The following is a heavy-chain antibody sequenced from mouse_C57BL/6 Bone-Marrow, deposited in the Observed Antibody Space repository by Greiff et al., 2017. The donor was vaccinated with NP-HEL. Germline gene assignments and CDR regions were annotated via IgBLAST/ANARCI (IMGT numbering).Heavy chain of an antibody. V-gene: IGHV1-26*01. CDR2: INPNNGGT. CDR3: AIFITSMDY. CDR1: GYTFTDYY. J-gene: IGHJ4*01. D-gene: IGHD1-1*01. Sequence: EVQLQQSGPELVKPGASVKISCKASGYTFTDYYMNWVKQSHGKSLEWIGDINPNNGGTSYNQKFKGKATLTVDKSSSTAYMELRSLTSEDSAVYYCAIFITSMDYWGQGTSVTVSS.